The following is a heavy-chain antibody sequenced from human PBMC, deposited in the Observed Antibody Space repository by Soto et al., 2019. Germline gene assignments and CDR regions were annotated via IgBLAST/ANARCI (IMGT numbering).Heavy chain of an antibody. D-gene: IGHD3-9*01. CDR1: GFTFSSYW. CDR2: INSDGSST. CDR3: ARDEHDILTGYYMDV. V-gene: IGHV3-74*01. Sequence: PGGSLRLSCAASGFTFSSYWMHWVRQAPGKGLVWVSRINSDGSSTSYADSVKGRFTISRDNAKNTLYLQMNSLRAEDTAVYYCARDEHDILTGYYMDVWGKGTTVTVSS. J-gene: IGHJ6*03.